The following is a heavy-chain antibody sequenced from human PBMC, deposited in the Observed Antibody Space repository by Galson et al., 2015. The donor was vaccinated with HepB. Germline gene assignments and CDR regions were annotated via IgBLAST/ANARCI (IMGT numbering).Heavy chain of an antibody. V-gene: IGHV3-21*01. Sequence: SLRLSCAASGFTFSSYSMNWVRQAPGKGLEWVSSISSSSSYIYYADSVKGRFTISRDNAKNSLYLQMNSLRAEDTAVYYCARRLEQWLENYYYYGMDVWGQGTTVTVSS. CDR2: ISSSSSYI. CDR3: ARRLEQWLENYYYYGMDV. J-gene: IGHJ6*02. CDR1: GFTFSSYS. D-gene: IGHD6-19*01.